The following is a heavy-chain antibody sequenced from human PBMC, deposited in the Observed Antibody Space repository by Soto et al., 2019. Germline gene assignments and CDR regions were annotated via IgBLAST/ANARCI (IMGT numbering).Heavy chain of an antibody. CDR1: GFTFSSHG. D-gene: IGHD6-19*01. J-gene: IGHJ4*02. CDR3: AKPSSGWYHFDY. CDR2: ISSTGSSE. Sequence: QVQLVESGGGVVQPGRSLRLSCATSGFTFSSHGMHWVRQAPGKGLEWVALISSTGSSEYYADSVKGRFTISRDNSKNTLYLQMNSLRPEDTAVYYCAKPSSGWYHFDYWGQGPLVTVSS. V-gene: IGHV3-30*18.